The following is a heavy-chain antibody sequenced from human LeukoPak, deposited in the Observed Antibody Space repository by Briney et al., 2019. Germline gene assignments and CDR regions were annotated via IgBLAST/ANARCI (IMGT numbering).Heavy chain of an antibody. Sequence: SETLSLTCTVSGGSISSYYWSWIRQPPGKGLEWIGYIYTSGSTNYNPSLKSRVTISVDTSKNQFSLKLSSVTAADTAVYYCARGSGSYYRYYYYYMDVWGKGTTVTVSS. J-gene: IGHJ6*03. D-gene: IGHD3-10*01. CDR3: ARGSGSYYRYYYYYMDV. V-gene: IGHV4-4*09. CDR1: GGSISSYY. CDR2: IYTSGST.